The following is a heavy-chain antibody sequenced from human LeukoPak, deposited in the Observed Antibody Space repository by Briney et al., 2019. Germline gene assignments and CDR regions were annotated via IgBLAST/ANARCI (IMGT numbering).Heavy chain of an antibody. D-gene: IGHD3-10*01. Sequence: MTSQTLSLTCTVSGVAITSGGYSWNWIRQPPGKGLEWIGCIYDRGPAYYNPSLKSRFTISVDRPKNQFFLNVTSLTAADTAVYYCARSRQASGLFNSWGQGTLVVVSS. V-gene: IGHV4-30-2*01. CDR1: GVAITSGGYS. CDR2: IYDRGPA. CDR3: ARSRQASGLFNS. J-gene: IGHJ5*01.